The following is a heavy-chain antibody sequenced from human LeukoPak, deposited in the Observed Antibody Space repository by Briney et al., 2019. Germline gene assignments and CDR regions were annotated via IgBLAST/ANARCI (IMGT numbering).Heavy chain of an antibody. J-gene: IGHJ4*02. D-gene: IGHD3-9*01. CDR1: GGSVSNSLNY. V-gene: IGHV4-39*01. CDR3: ARLSKGRYFDYIFDY. CDR2: TFYTGST. Sequence: SETLSLTCTVSGGSVSNSLNYWGWIRQPPGKGLECIGYTFYTGSTYSNPTLKSRVTMSVDTSKNQFSLKLGSVTAADTAVYYCARLSKGRYFDYIFDYWGQGTLLTVSS.